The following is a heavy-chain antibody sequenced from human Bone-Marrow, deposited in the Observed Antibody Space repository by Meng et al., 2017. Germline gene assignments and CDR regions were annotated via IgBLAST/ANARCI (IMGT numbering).Heavy chain of an antibody. CDR1: GDSVSSTSAS. Sequence: QVQLQQSGPGLVKPSQTLSRTCVISGDSVSSTSASWNWIRQSPARGLEWLGRTYYTSKWYNEYAVSVKSRITINPDTSKNQFSLQLNSVTPEDTAVYYCARGNVQAAARPFDYWGQGTLVTVSS. CDR2: TYYTSKWYN. J-gene: IGHJ4*02. CDR3: ARGNVQAAARPFDY. D-gene: IGHD6-6*01. V-gene: IGHV6-1*01.